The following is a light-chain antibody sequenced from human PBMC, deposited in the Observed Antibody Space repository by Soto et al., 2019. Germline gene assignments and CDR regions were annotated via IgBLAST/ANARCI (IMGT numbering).Light chain of an antibody. CDR3: SSYTSSSRVL. CDR2: DVS. V-gene: IGLV2-14*01. Sequence: QSVLTQPASVSGSPGQSITISCTGTSSDVGGFNYVSWYQQHPDKAPKLMIYDVSYRPSGVSNRFSGSKSGNTASLTISCLHAESEADYYRSSYTSSSRVLFGGGTKLTVL. CDR1: SSDVGGFNY. J-gene: IGLJ2*01.